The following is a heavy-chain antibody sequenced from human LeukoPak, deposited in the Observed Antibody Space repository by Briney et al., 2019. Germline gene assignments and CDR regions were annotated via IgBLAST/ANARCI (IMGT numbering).Heavy chain of an antibody. V-gene: IGHV1-18*01. Sequence: ASVKVSCKASGYTVTSYGISWVRQAPGQGLEWMGWISAYNGNTNYAQKLQGRVTMTTDTSTSTAYMELRSLRSDDTAVYYCARDHRSDYGQFYYFDYWGQGTLVTVSS. CDR3: ARDHRSDYGQFYYFDY. CDR1: GYTVTSYG. CDR2: ISAYNGNT. J-gene: IGHJ4*02. D-gene: IGHD4-17*01.